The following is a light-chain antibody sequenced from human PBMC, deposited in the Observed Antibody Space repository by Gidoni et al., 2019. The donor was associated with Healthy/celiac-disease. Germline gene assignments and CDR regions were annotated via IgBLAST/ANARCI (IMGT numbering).Light chain of an antibody. J-gene: IGKJ4*02. Sequence: EIVLTQSPATLSLSPGERATLSCRASQSVSSYLAWYQQKPGQAPRLLIYDASTRATGIPARCSSSGSGTNVTITISSREPEDFAVYYCQQRSNWSRFTFGGGTKVEIK. CDR2: DAS. CDR3: QQRSNWSRFT. V-gene: IGKV3-11*01. CDR1: QSVSSY.